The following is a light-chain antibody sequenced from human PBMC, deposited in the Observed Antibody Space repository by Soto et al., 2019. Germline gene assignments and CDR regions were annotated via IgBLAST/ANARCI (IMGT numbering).Light chain of an antibody. CDR2: DVS. CDR3: CSFAGSYTLWV. J-gene: IGLJ3*02. CDR1: SSDVGGYNY. V-gene: IGLV2-11*01. Sequence: QSVLTQPRSVSGSPGQSVTISCTGTSSDVGGYNYVSWYQQHPDKAPKLIIYDVSKRPSGVPDRFSGSKSGNTASLTISGLQAEDEADYYCCSFAGSYTLWVLGGGTKLTVL.